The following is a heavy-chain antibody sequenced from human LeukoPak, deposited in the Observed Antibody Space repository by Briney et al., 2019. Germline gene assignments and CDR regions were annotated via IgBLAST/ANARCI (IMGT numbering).Heavy chain of an antibody. J-gene: IGHJ5*02. V-gene: IGHV4-59*08. D-gene: IGHD5-12*01. CDR1: GGSISSYY. CDR2: IYYSGTT. Sequence: SETLSLTCTVSGGSISSYYWSWIRQSPGKGLEWIGYIYYSGTTKYNPSLRSRVTISVDTSKNQFSLKLRSVTAADTAVYYCARYDIVATNWFDPWGQGTLVTVSS. CDR3: ARYDIVATNWFDP.